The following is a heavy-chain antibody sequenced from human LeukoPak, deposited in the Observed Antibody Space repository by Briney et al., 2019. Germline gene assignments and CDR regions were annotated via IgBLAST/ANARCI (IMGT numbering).Heavy chain of an antibody. V-gene: IGHV1-69*13. D-gene: IGHD6-19*01. CDR2: IIPIFGTA. J-gene: IGHJ4*02. CDR3: ARGDIAVAGSFDY. Sequence: SVKVSCKASGGAFSSYAISWVRQAPGQGLEWMGGIIPIFGTANYAQKFQGRVTITADESTSTAYMELSSLRSEDTAVYYCARGDIAVAGSFDYWGQGTLVTVSS. CDR1: GGAFSSYA.